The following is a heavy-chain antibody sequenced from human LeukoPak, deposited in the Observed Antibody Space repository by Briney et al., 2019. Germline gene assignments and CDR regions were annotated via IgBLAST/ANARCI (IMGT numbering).Heavy chain of an antibody. CDR1: GGTFSSYA. CDR3: ARDPIAYCGGDCP. V-gene: IGHV1-69*13. CDR2: IIPIFGTA. Sequence: SVKVSCKASGGTFSSYAISWVLQAPGQGLEWMGGIIPIFGTANYAQKFQGRVTITADESTSTAYMELSSLRSEDTAVYYCARDPIAYCGGDCPWGQGTLVTVSS. J-gene: IGHJ5*02. D-gene: IGHD2-21*01.